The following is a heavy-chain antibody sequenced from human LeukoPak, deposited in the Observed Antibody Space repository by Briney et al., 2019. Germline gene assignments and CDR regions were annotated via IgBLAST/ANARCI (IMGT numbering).Heavy chain of an antibody. CDR2: IYSGGST. CDR1: GFTVSSYY. J-gene: IGHJ6*03. V-gene: IGHV3-53*05. Sequence: GGSLRLSCAASGFTVSSYYMSWVRQAPGKGLEWVSVIYSGGSTYYADSVKGRFTISRDNSKNTLYLQMNSLRAEDTAVYYCARDSPLYYYMDVWGKGTTVTVSS. CDR3: ARDSPLYYYMDV.